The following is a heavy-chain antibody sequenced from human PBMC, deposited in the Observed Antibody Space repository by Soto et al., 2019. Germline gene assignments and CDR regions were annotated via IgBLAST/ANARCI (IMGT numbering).Heavy chain of an antibody. J-gene: IGHJ4*02. D-gene: IGHD2-15*01. CDR2: IYYSGST. CDR1: GGSISSSSYY. CDR3: ARKDIVVVVAATPGYYFDY. V-gene: IGHV4-39*01. Sequence: QLQLQESGPGLVKPSETLSLTCTVSGGSISSSSYYWGWIRQPPGKGLEWIGSIYYSGSTYYNPSLKSRVTISVDTSKNQFSLKLSSVTAADTAVYYCARKDIVVVVAATPGYYFDYWGQGTLVTVSS.